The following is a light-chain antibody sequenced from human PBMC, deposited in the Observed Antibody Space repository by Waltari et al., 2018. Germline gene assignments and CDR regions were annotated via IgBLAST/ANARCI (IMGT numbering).Light chain of an antibody. Sequence: DIQLTQSPSFLSASVGDRVTITCRASQGISSYLAWYQQKPGKAPKLLIYASSTLQSGVPSRFSCSGSGTEFTLTISSLQPEDFATYYCQQLNSYLPITFGQGTRLEIK. V-gene: IGKV1-9*01. J-gene: IGKJ5*01. CDR2: ASS. CDR1: QGISSY. CDR3: QQLNSYLPIT.